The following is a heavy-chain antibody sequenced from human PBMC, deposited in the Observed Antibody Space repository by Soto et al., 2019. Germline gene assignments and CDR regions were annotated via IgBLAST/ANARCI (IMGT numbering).Heavy chain of an antibody. D-gene: IGHD3-3*01. CDR3: AREAPLHYDFGTLDP. CDR1: GFTFSSYW. Sequence: PGGSLRLSCAASGFTFSSYWMHWVRQAPGKGLVWVSRINSDGSSTSYADSVKGRFTISRDNAKNTLYLQMNSLRAEDTAVYYCAREAPLHYDFGTLDPWGQGTLVTVSS. V-gene: IGHV3-74*01. J-gene: IGHJ5*02. CDR2: INSDGSST.